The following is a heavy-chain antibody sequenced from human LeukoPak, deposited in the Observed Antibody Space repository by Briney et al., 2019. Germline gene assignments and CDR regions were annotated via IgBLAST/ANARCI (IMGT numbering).Heavy chain of an antibody. V-gene: IGHV3-23*01. CDR2: ISGSGGST. CDR1: GFTFSSYA. D-gene: IGHD6-6*01. J-gene: IGHJ5*02. CDR3: AKVGYSSSSGWFDP. Sequence: GGSLRLSCAASGFTFSSYAMSWVRQAPGKGLEWVSAISGSGGSTYYADSVKGRLTISRDNSKNTLYLQMNSLRAEDTAVYYCAKVGYSSSSGWFDPWGQGTLVTVSS.